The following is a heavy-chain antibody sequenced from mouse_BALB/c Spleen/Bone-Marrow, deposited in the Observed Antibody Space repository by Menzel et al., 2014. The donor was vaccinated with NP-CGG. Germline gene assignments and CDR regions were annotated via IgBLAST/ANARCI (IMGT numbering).Heavy chain of an antibody. J-gene: IGHJ3*01. CDR3: AREGYDYDWFAY. V-gene: IGHV1-80*01. CDR2: IYPGDGDT. Sequence: VQLQQSGAELVRPGSSVKISCKASGYAFSSYWMNWVKQRPGQGLEWIGQIYPGDGDTSYNGKFKGKATLTADKSSSTAYMQLSSLTSEDSAVYFCAREGYDYDWFAYWGQGTLVTVSA. CDR1: GYAFSSYW. D-gene: IGHD2-4*01.